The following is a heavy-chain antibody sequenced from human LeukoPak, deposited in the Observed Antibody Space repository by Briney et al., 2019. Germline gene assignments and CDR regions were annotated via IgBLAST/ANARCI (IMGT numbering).Heavy chain of an antibody. CDR1: GFTFSSYS. D-gene: IGHD1-26*01. Sequence: PGGSLRLSCAASGFTFSSYSMNWVRHAPGKGLEWVSYISSSSSTIYYADSVKGRFTISRDNAKNSLYLQMDSLRAEDTAVYYCARDRGYSGSYWGFDYWGQGTLVTVSS. J-gene: IGHJ4*02. CDR3: ARDRGYSGSYWGFDY. V-gene: IGHV3-48*01. CDR2: ISSSSSTI.